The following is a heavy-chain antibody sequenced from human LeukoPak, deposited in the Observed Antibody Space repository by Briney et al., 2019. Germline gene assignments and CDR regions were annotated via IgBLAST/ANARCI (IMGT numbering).Heavy chain of an antibody. CDR3: ARANDPYYYDGSGYYAVPTFFDY. Sequence: KSSETLSLTCTVSDVSISSYYWSWIRQPPGKGLEWIGYIYYSGSTNYNPSLKSRVTISVDTSKNQFSLKLTSVTAADTAVYYCARANDPYYYDGSGYYAVPTFFDYWGQGTLVTVSS. V-gene: IGHV4-59*01. J-gene: IGHJ4*02. D-gene: IGHD3-22*01. CDR2: IYYSGST. CDR1: DVSISSYY.